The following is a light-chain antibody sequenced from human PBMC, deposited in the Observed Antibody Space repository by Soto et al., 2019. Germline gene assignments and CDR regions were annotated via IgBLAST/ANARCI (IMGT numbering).Light chain of an antibody. CDR3: SSYTSSSNHV. CDR1: SRDVGGYNY. CDR2: EVS. Sequence: QSVLAQPASVSESPGQSITISCTGTSRDVGGYNYVSWYQQHPGEVPRLVIYEVSNRPSGVSSRFSGSKSGNTASLTISGLLAEDEADYYCSSYTSSSNHVFGTGTKVTVL. J-gene: IGLJ1*01. V-gene: IGLV2-14*01.